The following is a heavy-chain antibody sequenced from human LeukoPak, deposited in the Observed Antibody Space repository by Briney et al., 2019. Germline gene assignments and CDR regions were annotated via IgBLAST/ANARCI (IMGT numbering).Heavy chain of an antibody. CDR1: GGSFSHNY. CDR3: ARGVDSAKVGY. V-gene: IGHV4-34*01. CDR2: IHPSGTT. J-gene: IGHJ4*02. Sequence: SETLSLTCTVYGGSFSHNYWHWIRQPPGKGLEWIGEIHPSGTTTYNPSLESRVSISVDTPNNQFSLRVTSLTAADTAIYYCARGVDSAKVGYWGRGTLVTVSS. D-gene: IGHD3-3*01.